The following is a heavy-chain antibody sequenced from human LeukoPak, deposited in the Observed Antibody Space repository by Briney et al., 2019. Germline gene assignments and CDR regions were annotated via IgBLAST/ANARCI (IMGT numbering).Heavy chain of an antibody. CDR1: GGSISSGGYF. CDR2: IYYGGST. V-gene: IGHV4-31*03. Sequence: SETLSHTCTVSGGSISSGGYFWSWIRQHPGKGLEWIGYIYYGGSTYYNPSLKSRLTISVDTSENQFSLRLTSVTAADTAVYYCARGTYSSGWSLGFDPWGQGTLVTVSS. D-gene: IGHD6-19*01. CDR3: ARGTYSSGWSLGFDP. J-gene: IGHJ5*02.